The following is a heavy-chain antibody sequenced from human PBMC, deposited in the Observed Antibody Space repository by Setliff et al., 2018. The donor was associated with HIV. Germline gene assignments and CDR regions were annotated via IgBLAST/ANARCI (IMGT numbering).Heavy chain of an antibody. Sequence: PSETLSLTCTVSGGSISSYCWNWIRQSPGRGLEWVGFIFSSGSTNYNPSLKSRVTMSVDTSKNHFSLKLSSVTAADTAMYYCARRASKASLDYWGQGTLVTVSS. CDR3: ARRASKASLDY. J-gene: IGHJ4*02. CDR1: GGSISSYC. CDR2: IFSSGST. V-gene: IGHV4-59*01.